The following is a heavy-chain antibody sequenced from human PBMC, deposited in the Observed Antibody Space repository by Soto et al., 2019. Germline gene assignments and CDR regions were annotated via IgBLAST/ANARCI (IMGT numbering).Heavy chain of an antibody. V-gene: IGHV1-69*08. CDR1: GGTFSSYT. D-gene: IGHD2-15*01. Sequence: QVQLVQSGAEVKKPGSSVKVSCKASGGTFSSYTISWVRQAPGQGLEWMGRIIPILGIANYAQKFQGRVTITADKYASSAYMQLSSLRSDDTAVYYCARDHGGSNRRDYWGQGTLVTVSS. CDR3: ARDHGGSNRRDY. CDR2: IIPILGIA. J-gene: IGHJ4*02.